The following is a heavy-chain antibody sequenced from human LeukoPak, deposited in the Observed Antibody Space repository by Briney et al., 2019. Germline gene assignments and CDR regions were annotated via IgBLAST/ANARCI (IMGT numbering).Heavy chain of an antibody. V-gene: IGHV4-34*01. J-gene: IGHJ4*02. CDR1: GGSFSGYY. CDR3: ARGLGYCSSTSCSFDY. Sequence: SETLSLTCAVYGGSFSGYYWSWIRQPPGEGLEWIGEINHSGNTNYNPSLKSRVTISVDTSKNQFSLQLSSVTAADTAVYYCARGLGYCSSTSCSFDYWGQGTLVTVSS. D-gene: IGHD2-2*01. CDR2: INHSGNT.